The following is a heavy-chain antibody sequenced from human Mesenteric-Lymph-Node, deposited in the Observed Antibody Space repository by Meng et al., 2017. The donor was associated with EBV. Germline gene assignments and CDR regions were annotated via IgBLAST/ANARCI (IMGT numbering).Heavy chain of an antibody. CDR1: GFMVSGNY. CDR3: VRGPWNN. Sequence: VLEAGGGSCHTRVSPRFPCAASGFMVSGNYMSWVRQAPGKGLGWVSVIYTDGSTYYADSVKGRFTISRDNSKNTLFIQMNNLRVDDTAVYYCVRGPWNNWGQGTLVTVSS. J-gene: IGHJ4*02. V-gene: IGHV3-53*01. D-gene: IGHD1/OR15-1a*01. CDR2: IYTDGST.